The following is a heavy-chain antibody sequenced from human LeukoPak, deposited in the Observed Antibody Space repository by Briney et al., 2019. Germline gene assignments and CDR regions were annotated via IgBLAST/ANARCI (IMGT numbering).Heavy chain of an antibody. D-gene: IGHD6-13*01. CDR2: INHSGST. V-gene: IGHV4-34*01. CDR1: GGSFSGYY. Sequence: SETLSLTCAVYGGSFSGYYWSWIRQPPGKGLEWIGEINHSGSTNYNPSLKSRVTMSVDTSKNQFSLKLSSVAAADTAVYYCARGPNPGGIAAAGPPFDPWGQGTLVTVSS. J-gene: IGHJ5*02. CDR3: ARGPNPGGIAAAGPPFDP.